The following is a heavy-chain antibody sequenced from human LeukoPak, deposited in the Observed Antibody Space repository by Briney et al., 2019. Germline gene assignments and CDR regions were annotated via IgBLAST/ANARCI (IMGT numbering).Heavy chain of an antibody. CDR1: GFTFSTSA. V-gene: IGHV3-21*01. J-gene: IGHJ4*02. CDR3: ARDPERYLRTGKFDY. CDR2: INSYSSHI. Sequence: GGSLRLSCAASGFTFSTSAMNWVRQVPGKGLEWVSSINSYSSHIYYAASVRGRFTVSRDNARNSVFLQMNSLTAEDTAVYYCARDPERYLRTGKFDYRGQGTLVTVSS. D-gene: IGHD5/OR15-5a*01.